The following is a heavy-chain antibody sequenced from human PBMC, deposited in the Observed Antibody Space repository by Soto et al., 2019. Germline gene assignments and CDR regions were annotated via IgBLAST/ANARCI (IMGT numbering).Heavy chain of an antibody. Sequence: QVQLVESGGGVVQPGRSLRLSCAASGFTFSSYALHWVRQAPGKGLEWVALTSYDGNNKYYADSVKGRFTISRDNFKNTMYLQMNSLRSEDTAMYYCASCSVGSCYSVFDAFDICCQGTMVTVSS. CDR2: TSYDGNNK. V-gene: IGHV3-30-3*01. CDR1: GFTFSSYA. D-gene: IGHD2-15*01. J-gene: IGHJ3*02. CDR3: ASCSVGSCYSVFDAFDI.